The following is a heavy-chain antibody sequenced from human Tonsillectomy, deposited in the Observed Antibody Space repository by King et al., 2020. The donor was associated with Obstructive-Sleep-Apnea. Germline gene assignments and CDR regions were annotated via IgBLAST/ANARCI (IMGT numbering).Heavy chain of an antibody. J-gene: IGHJ4*02. CDR1: GFTFDDYA. CDR3: AKDNYYCSGSYLFDY. V-gene: IGHV3-9*01. D-gene: IGHD3-10*01. Sequence: VQLVESGGGLVQPGRSLRLSCAASGFTFDDYAMHWVRQAPGKGLEWVSGISWNSGSIGYADSVKGRFTISRDNAKNSLYLQMNSLRAEDSALYYCAKDNYYCSGSYLFDYWGQGTLVTVSS. CDR2: ISWNSGSI.